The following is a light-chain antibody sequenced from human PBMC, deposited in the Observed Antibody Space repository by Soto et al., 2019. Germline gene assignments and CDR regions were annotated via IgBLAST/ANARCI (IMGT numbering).Light chain of an antibody. CDR1: QSVTSGD. J-gene: IGKJ1*01. CDR2: RAS. CDR3: QQYGNFPRT. Sequence: EIVLTQSPGTLSLSPGETATLSCRASQSVTSGDLAWYQQKPGQAPRLLIYRASSRVTGIPDRVSGSGSGTDFTLTISRLEPEDFAVYYCQQYGNFPRTFGQGTKVEIK. V-gene: IGKV3-20*01.